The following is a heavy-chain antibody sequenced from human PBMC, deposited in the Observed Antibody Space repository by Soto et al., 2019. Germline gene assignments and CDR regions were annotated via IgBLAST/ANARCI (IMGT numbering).Heavy chain of an antibody. J-gene: IGHJ4*02. CDR1: GGSINSYW. CDR3: ARGIGSFAYGEGY. Sequence: SETLSLTCSVSGGSINSYWWSWIRQPAGKGLEWIGRVYSSGTTDYNPSLNSRATMSVETSKNQFSLKLSSVTAADTAVYYCARGIGSFAYGEGYWGQGIQVTVSS. CDR2: VYSSGTT. V-gene: IGHV4-4*07. D-gene: IGHD3-22*01.